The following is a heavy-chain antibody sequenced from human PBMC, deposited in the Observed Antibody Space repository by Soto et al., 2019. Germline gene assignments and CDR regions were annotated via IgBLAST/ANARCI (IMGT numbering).Heavy chain of an antibody. Sequence: EVQLLESGGGLVQPGGSLRLSCAASEFTXXXNAMHWVRQAPGKGLEWVSGITGSGSTTFYADSVKGRFTISRDNSKNTLYLHMNSLRAEDTAIYYCAKDFTAYLSSWFHFWGQGTLVTVSS. CDR1: EFTXXXNA. V-gene: IGHV3-23*01. D-gene: IGHD6-13*01. CDR3: AKDFTAYLSSWFHF. CDR2: ITGSGSTT. J-gene: IGHJ5*01.